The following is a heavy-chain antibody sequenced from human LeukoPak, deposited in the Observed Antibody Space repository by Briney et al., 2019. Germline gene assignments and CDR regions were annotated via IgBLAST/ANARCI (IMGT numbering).Heavy chain of an antibody. CDR2: ISSSSSYI. V-gene: IGHV3-21*01. D-gene: IGHD2-2*02. J-gene: IGHJ5*02. Sequence: AGSLRLSSAPSGFTLTSYSMNWVRPAPGKRLEWVSSISSSSSYINYADSVKGRFTISRDNAKNSLYLQMNSLRAEDTAVYYCARDPVVVPAAIGYNWFDPWGQGTLVTVSS. CDR3: ARDPVVVPAAIGYNWFDP. CDR1: GFTLTSYS.